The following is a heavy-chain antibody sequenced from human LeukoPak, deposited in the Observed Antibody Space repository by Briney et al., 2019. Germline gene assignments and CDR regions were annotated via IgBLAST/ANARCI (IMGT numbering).Heavy chain of an antibody. CDR1: GYTFTGYY. V-gene: IGHV1-2*02. D-gene: IGHD1-26*01. Sequence: ASVKVSCKASGYTFTGYYMHWVRQAPGQGLEWMGWINPNSGGTNYAQKFQGRVTMTRDTSISTAYMELSRLRSDDTAVYCCARIWVGATWGIDYWGQGTLVTVSS. CDR2: INPNSGGT. CDR3: ARIWVGATWGIDY. J-gene: IGHJ4*02.